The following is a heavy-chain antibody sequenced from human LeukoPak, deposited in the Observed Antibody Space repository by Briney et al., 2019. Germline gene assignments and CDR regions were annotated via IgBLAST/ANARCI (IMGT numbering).Heavy chain of an antibody. Sequence: PGGSLRLSCAASGFTFSSYEMNWVRQAPGKGLEWVSYISSSGSTIYYADFVKGRFTISRDNAKNSLYLQMNSLRAEDTAVYYCARDVEWELREEKYYYYGMDVWGQGTTVTVSS. J-gene: IGHJ6*02. CDR1: GFTFSSYE. V-gene: IGHV3-48*03. CDR3: ARDVEWELREEKYYYYGMDV. CDR2: ISSSGSTI. D-gene: IGHD1-26*01.